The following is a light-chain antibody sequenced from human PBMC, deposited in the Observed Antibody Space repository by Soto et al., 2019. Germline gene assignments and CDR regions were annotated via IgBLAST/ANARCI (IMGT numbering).Light chain of an antibody. V-gene: IGLV2-14*01. J-gene: IGLJ1*01. CDR1: SGDVGGYDY. CDR2: EVF. CDR3: SSYTASSTYV. Sequence: LTQPASVSGSPGQSITISCSGTSGDVGGYDYVSWYQHHPGKAPKLIIFEVFNRPSGVSNRFSGSKSGNTASLTISGLQAEGEADYYCSSYTASSTYVFGTGTKVTVL.